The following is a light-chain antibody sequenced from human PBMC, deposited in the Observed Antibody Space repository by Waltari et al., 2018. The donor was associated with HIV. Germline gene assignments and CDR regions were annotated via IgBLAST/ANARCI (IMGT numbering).Light chain of an antibody. CDR1: GSGFAFDTF. CDR3: ASYTADDTLL. V-gene: IGLV2-14*01. J-gene: IGLJ2*01. Sequence: SDLTKPASVSVVRGQSITNSCSGDGSGFAFDTFISWYQHPPGKPPKLLLYEVDLRASGILGRFSGSKSGNTASLTISGLQIDDEAVYYCASYTADDTLLFGGGTTVTVL. CDR2: EVD.